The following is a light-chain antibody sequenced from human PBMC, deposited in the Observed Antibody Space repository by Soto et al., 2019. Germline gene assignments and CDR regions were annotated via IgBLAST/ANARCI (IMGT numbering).Light chain of an antibody. CDR2: EVS. V-gene: IGLV2-14*01. CDR3: SSYTSSSTGV. Sequence: QSVLTQPASVSGSPGQSITISCTGTSSGVGDYNYVSWYQQHPGKAPKLMIYEVSNRPSGVSNRFSGSKSGNTASLTISGLQAEDEADYYCSSYTSSSTGVFGTGTKV. CDR1: SSGVGDYNY. J-gene: IGLJ1*01.